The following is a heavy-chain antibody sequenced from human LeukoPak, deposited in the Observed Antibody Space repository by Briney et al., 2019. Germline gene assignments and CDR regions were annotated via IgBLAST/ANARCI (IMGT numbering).Heavy chain of an antibody. J-gene: IGHJ4*02. Sequence: GGSLRLSCAASGFTFSSYAMSWVRQAPGKGLEWVLSITSSGAATYYADSVKGRFTISRDNSDNTLYLQMNSLRAEDTAVYYCAKDRPNYYGSNGHYHKLNGDCWGQGTLVTVSS. D-gene: IGHD3-22*01. CDR1: GFTFSSYA. V-gene: IGHV3-23*01. CDR2: ITSSGAAT. CDR3: AKDRPNYYGSNGHYHKLNGDC.